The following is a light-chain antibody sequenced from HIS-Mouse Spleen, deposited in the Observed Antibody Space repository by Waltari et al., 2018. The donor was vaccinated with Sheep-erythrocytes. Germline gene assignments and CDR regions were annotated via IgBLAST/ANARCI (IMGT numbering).Light chain of an antibody. J-gene: IGLJ2*01. CDR3: YSTDSSGNHSV. CDR2: EDS. CDR1: ALPKKY. V-gene: IGLV3-10*01. Sequence: SYELTQPPSVSVSPGQTARITCSGDALPKKYAYRYQQKSGQAPVLVIYEDSKRPSGIPERFSGSSSGTMATLTIRGAQVEDEADYYCYSTDSSGNHSVFGGGTKLTVL.